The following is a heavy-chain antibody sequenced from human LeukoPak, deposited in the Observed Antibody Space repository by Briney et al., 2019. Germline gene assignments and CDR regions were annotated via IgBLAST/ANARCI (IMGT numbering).Heavy chain of an antibody. V-gene: IGHV3-23*01. Sequence: HPGGSLRLSCAASGFTFSSYAMSWVRQAPGQGLEWVSAISGSGGSTYYADSVKGRFTISRDNSKNTLYLQMNSLRAEDTAVYYCAKDRVGARGAFDYWGQGTLVTVSS. CDR2: ISGSGGST. CDR1: GFTFSSYA. CDR3: AKDRVGARGAFDY. J-gene: IGHJ4*02. D-gene: IGHD1-26*01.